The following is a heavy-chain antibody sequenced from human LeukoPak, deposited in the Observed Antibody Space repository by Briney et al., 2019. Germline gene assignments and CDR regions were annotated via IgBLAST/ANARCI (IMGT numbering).Heavy chain of an antibody. CDR2: IYHSGST. CDR3: ASKVAGFFYFDY. Sequence: SETLSLTCAVSGGSISSSNWWSWVRQPPGKGLEWIGEIYHSGSTNYNPSPKSRVTISVDKSKNQFSLKLSSVTAADTAVYYCASKVAGFFYFDYWGQGTLVTVSS. J-gene: IGHJ4*02. V-gene: IGHV4-4*02. D-gene: IGHD6-19*01. CDR1: GGSISSSNW.